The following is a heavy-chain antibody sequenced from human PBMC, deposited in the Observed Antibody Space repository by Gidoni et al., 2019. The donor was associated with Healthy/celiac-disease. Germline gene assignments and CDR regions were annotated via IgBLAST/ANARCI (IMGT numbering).Heavy chain of an antibody. CDR1: GFTFSNAW. V-gene: IGHV3-15*01. Sequence: EVQLVESGGGLVKPGGSLRLSCAASGFTFSNAWMSWVRQAPGKGLEWVGRIKSKTDGGTTDYAAPVKGRFTISRDDSKNTLYLQMNSLKTEDTAVYYCTTELMLNYYYMDVWGKGTTVTVSS. CDR2: IKSKTDGGTT. D-gene: IGHD2-8*01. CDR3: TTELMLNYYYMDV. J-gene: IGHJ6*03.